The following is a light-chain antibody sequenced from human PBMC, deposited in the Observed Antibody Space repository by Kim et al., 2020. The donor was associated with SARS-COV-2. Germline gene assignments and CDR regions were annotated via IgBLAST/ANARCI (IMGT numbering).Light chain of an antibody. V-gene: IGLV3-21*04. CDR3: QVWDSSGDPWV. J-gene: IGLJ3*02. Sequence: APGETARLTCGGNNIENRRVHWYQQKSGQAPLMVMYYDSDRPSGIPDRFSGSNSGDTATLTITRVEAGDEADYYCQVWDSSGDPWVFGGGTQLTVL. CDR2: YDS. CDR1: NIENRR.